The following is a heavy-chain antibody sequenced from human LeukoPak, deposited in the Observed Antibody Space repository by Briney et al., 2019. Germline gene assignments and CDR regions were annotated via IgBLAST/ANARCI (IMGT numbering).Heavy chain of an antibody. J-gene: IGHJ4*02. D-gene: IGHD2-2*01. CDR2: FDPEDGET. CDR3: ARPRYCSSTSCPFDY. CDR1: GYTLTELS. V-gene: IGHV1-24*01. Sequence: GASVKVSCKVSGYTLTELSMHWVRQAPGKGLEWMGGFDPEDGETIYAQKFQGRVTITADESTSTAYMELSSLRSEDTAVYYCARPRYCSSTSCPFDYWGQGTLVTVSS.